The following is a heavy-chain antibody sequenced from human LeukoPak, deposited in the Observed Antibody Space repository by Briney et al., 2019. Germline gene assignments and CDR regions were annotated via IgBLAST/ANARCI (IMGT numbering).Heavy chain of an antibody. J-gene: IGHJ5*02. V-gene: IGHV3-66*01. CDR2: MYSGRST. CDR1: GFTISNDF. CDR3: ARGQGANVPLVGNSWFEP. Sequence: SMRPCCAASGFTISNDFMRCVRHAGGKGLELVPIMYSGRSTYYADSVKVRFTISRDNSKNTLYLQINSLRAEDTALSYCARGQGANVPLVGNSWFEPWGQGIRVIVSS. D-gene: IGHD1-26*01.